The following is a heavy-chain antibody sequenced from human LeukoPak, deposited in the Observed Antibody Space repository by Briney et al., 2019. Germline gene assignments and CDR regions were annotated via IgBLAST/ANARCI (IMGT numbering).Heavy chain of an antibody. D-gene: IGHD5-18*01. V-gene: IGHV3-23*01. CDR2: ISGRTGGT. J-gene: IGHJ6*02. CDR1: GFTFNTNA. Sequence: GGSLRLSCAASGFTFNTNAMSWVRQAPGKGLEWVSAISGRTGGTYYADSVKGRFTISRDNSKSTLYLQMDSLRAEDTAVYYCARDRVDTALWNGAYNYYYYGVDVWGQGTTVTVSS. CDR3: ARDRVDTALWNGAYNYYYYGVDV.